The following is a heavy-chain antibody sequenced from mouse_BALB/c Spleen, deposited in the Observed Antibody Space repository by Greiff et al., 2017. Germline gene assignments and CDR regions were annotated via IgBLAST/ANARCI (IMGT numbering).Heavy chain of an antibody. CDR1: GYAFTNYL. D-gene: IGHD2-3*01. Sequence: QVQLQQSGAELVRPGTSVKVSCKASGYAFTNYLIEWVKQRPGQGLEWIGVINPGSGGTNYNEKFKGKATLTADKSSSTAYMQLSSLTSDDSAVYFCARDDGNYYFDYWGQGTTLTVSS. V-gene: IGHV1-54*01. CDR2: INPGSGGT. CDR3: ARDDGNYYFDY. J-gene: IGHJ2*01.